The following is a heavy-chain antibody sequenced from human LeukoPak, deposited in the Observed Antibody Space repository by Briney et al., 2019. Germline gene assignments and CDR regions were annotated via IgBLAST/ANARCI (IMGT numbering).Heavy chain of an antibody. CDR1: GFTFSSFE. CDR2: ISSSDNTR. D-gene: IGHD6-13*01. Sequence: GGSLRLSCAASGFTFSSFEMYWVRQAPGKGLEWVSYISSSDNTRYYADSVKGRFTISRDNAKNSLYLQMNSLRAEDTAVYFCARGKMMAAARLYWGQGTLVTVSS. CDR3: ARGKMMAAARLY. J-gene: IGHJ4*02. V-gene: IGHV3-48*03.